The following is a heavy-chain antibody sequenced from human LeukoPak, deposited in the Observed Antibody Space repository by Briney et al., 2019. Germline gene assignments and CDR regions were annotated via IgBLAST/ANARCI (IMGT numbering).Heavy chain of an antibody. CDR2: VSGSGTTT. D-gene: IGHD6-6*01. CDR3: ARSEHSSSSFDY. Sequence: GSLRLSCAASGFTFGNYAMSWVRQAPGKGLEWVSGVSGSGTTTYYADSVKGRFSISRDNSKNTLFLQMNSLRAEDTAIYYCARSEHSSSSFDYWGQGTLVTVSS. V-gene: IGHV3-23*01. CDR1: GFTFGNYA. J-gene: IGHJ4*02.